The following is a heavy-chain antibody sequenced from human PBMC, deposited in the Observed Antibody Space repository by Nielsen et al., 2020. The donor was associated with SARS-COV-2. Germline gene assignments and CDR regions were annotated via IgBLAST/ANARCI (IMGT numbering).Heavy chain of an antibody. CDR2: ISSSSSTI. Sequence: GESLKISCAASGFTFSSYSMNWVRQAPGKGLEWVSYISSSSSTIYYADSVKGRFTISRDNAKNSLYLQMNSLRDEDTAVYYCARDLLDYGDFKFDYWGQGTLVTVSS. V-gene: IGHV3-48*02. J-gene: IGHJ4*02. D-gene: IGHD4-17*01. CDR3: ARDLLDYGDFKFDY. CDR1: GFTFSSYS.